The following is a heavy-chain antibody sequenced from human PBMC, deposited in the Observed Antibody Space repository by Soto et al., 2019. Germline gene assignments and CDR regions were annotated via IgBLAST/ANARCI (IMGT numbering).Heavy chain of an antibody. Sequence: QVQLVESGGGVVQPGRSLRVSCAGSGFTFSNHGIHWVRQAPGKGLEWVAFISHDGSDRYYGDSVKGRFTISRDNSKNTLYLQMNSLRAEDTAVYHCAKDGVGAIPGEYFDHWGQGTLVTVSS. CDR1: GFTFSNHG. CDR2: ISHDGSDR. CDR3: AKDGVGAIPGEYFDH. V-gene: IGHV3-30*18. J-gene: IGHJ4*02. D-gene: IGHD1-26*01.